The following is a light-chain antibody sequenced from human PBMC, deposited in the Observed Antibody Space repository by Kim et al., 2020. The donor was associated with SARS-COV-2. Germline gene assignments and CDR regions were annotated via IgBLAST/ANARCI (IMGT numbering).Light chain of an antibody. CDR3: QQSNDWPPLT. J-gene: IGKJ1*01. CDR2: DAT. V-gene: IGKV3-15*01. CDR1: QTINNK. Sequence: VSPGEIATLSCRASQTINNKLVWYQQKPGQAPRLLIYDATTRATGVPARFIGSGSETDFTLTISSLQSEDFAVYYCQQSNDWPPLTFGQGTKVDIK.